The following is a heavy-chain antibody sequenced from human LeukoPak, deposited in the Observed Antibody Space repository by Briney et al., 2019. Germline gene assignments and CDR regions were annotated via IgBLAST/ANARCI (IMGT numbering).Heavy chain of an antibody. CDR1: GGSISSYY. CDR2: IYYSGST. D-gene: IGHD3-10*01. V-gene: IGHV4-59*01. J-gene: IGHJ3*02. Sequence: PSETLSLTCTVSGGSISSYYWSWIRQPPGKGLEWLGYIYYSGSTNYNPSLKSRVTISVDTSKKQFSLKLSSVTAADTAVYYCARAKSGPDAFGIWGQGTMVTVSS. CDR3: ARAKSGPDAFGI.